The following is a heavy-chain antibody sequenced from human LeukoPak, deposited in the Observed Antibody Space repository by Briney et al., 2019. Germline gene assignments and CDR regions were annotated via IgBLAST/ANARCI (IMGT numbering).Heavy chain of an antibody. CDR3: ARDRSLWYDSSGYYYDAFDI. CDR2: ISAYKGNT. Sequence: ASVKVSCKASSYTFTSYGISWVRQAPGQGLEWMGRISAYKGNTNYAQKLQGRVTMNTDTSTSTAYMELRSLRSDDTAVYYCARDRSLWYDSSGYYYDAFDIWGQGTMVTVSS. J-gene: IGHJ3*02. D-gene: IGHD3-22*01. V-gene: IGHV1-18*01. CDR1: SYTFTSYG.